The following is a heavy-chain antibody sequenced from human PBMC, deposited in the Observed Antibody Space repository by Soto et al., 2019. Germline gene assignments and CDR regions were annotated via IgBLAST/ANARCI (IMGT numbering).Heavy chain of an antibody. CDR1: GGTFSTDS. CDR2: IIPMFGTA. V-gene: IGHV1-69*12. Sequence: QVQLVQSGAEVQKPGSSVKVSCKASGGTFSTDSISWVRQAPGQGLEWMGGIIPMFGTANNAQKFQGRVTITADESTSTAYMERSSLRSEDTAVYFCARAIDGYYGMDVWGQGTTVTVAS. J-gene: IGHJ6*02. CDR3: ARAIDGYYGMDV.